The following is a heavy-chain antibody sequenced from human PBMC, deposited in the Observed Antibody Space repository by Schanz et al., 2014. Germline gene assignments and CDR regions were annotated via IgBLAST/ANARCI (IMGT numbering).Heavy chain of an antibody. CDR3: ARAAGPVDY. V-gene: IGHV4-30-4*07. Sequence: QVQLQESGPGLVKPSQTLSLTCAVSGGSISSGGYTWSWIRQPPGKGLERIGYIYYSGSTYYNPSPKSRVTISVDTSKNQFSLMLGSVTAADTAVYYCARAAGPVDYWGQGTLVTVSS. CDR1: GGSISSGGYT. CDR2: IYYSGST. D-gene: IGHD6-13*01. J-gene: IGHJ4*02.